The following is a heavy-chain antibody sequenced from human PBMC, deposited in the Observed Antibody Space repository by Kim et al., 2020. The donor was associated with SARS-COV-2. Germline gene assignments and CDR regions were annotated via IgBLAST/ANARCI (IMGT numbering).Heavy chain of an antibody. Sequence: TTDYAAPVKGRFTVSRDDSKNTLYLQMNSLKIEDTAMYFCTTGYSSAWDGRWGQGTLVTVSS. J-gene: IGHJ4*02. CDR2: TT. CDR3: TTGYSSAWDGR. V-gene: IGHV3-15*01. D-gene: IGHD6-19*01.